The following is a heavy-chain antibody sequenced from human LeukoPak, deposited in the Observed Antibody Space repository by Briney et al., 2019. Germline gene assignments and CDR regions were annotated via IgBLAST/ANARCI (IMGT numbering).Heavy chain of an antibody. J-gene: IGHJ4*02. Sequence: ASVKVSCKASGYTFTGYYMHWVRQAPGQGLEWMGRINPNSGGTNYAQKSQGRVTMTRDTSISTVYMEMSRVRSDDTAVYYCARGLLADGSVRVLSDWGQGTLVIVSA. CDR1: GYTFTGYY. V-gene: IGHV1-2*06. CDR2: INPNSGGT. CDR3: ARGLLADGSVRVLSD. D-gene: IGHD3-10*01.